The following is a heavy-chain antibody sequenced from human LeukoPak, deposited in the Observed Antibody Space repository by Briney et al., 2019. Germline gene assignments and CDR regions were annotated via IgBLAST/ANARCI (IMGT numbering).Heavy chain of an antibody. CDR1: GFTFSGSA. V-gene: IGHV3-73*01. CDR2: VDKKDNLYAT. D-gene: IGHD2-15*01. CDR3: TRDRGTYNWFDP. Sequence: GGSLKLSCAASGFTFSGSAVHWVRQSSGKGLEWVGHVDKKDNLYATAYAESVKGRFTISRDDSKDTAFLHMDSLKTEDTALYYCTRDRGTYNWFDPWGQGTLVTVSS. J-gene: IGHJ5*02.